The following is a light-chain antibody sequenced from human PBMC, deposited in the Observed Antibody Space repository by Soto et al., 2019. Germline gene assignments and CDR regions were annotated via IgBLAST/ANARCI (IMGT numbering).Light chain of an antibody. J-gene: IGKJ4*01. CDR2: AAS. Sequence: DIQMTQSPSSLSASVGDRVTITCRASQGIGSDLGWYQQKPGKAPKRLIYAASSLQSGVPSRISGSGSGTEFTLTISSLQPEDFATYFCLQHTSYPPTFGGGTKVEIK. CDR3: LQHTSYPPT. CDR1: QGIGSD. V-gene: IGKV1-17*01.